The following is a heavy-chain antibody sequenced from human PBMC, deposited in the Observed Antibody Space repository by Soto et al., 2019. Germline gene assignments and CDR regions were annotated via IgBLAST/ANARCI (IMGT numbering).Heavy chain of an antibody. CDR2: ISSSSSYI. J-gene: IGHJ6*02. D-gene: IGHD2-8*01. Sequence: WGTLRLSCAASGFTCSSYSMNWVRHAPGKGLELVSSISSSSSYIYYEDSVKGRFTISRDNAKNSPYLQMNSPRDEDTAVYSCARVVMDYGMDAWGQGTTVTVS. CDR3: ARVVMDYGMDA. CDR1: GFTCSSYS. V-gene: IGHV3-21*01.